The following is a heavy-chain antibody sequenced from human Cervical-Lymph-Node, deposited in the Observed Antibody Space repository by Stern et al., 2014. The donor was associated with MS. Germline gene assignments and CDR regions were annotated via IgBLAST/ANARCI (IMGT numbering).Heavy chain of an antibody. D-gene: IGHD6-13*01. CDR2: IWYDGSNK. CDR3: ARSSSPSPYYYCGMDV. J-gene: IGHJ6*02. Sequence: VQPVESGGGVVQPGRSLRLSCAASGFTFSSYGMHWVRQAPGKGLEWVAVIWYDGSNKYYADSVKGRFTISRDNSKNTLYLQMNSLRAEDTAVYYCARSSSPSPYYYCGMDVWGQGTTVTVSS. V-gene: IGHV3-33*01. CDR1: GFTFSSYG.